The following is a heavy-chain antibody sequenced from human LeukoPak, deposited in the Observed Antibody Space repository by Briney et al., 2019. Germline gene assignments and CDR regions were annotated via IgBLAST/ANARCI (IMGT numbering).Heavy chain of an antibody. D-gene: IGHD6-19*01. Sequence: GRSLRLSCAASGFTFSRYGMHWVRQAPGKGLEWLAVISYDGSNNDYVDSVKGRFTISRDNSKNTLYLQMNSLRAEDTAVYYCARDHHSSGWYYFDYWGQEPWSPSPQ. V-gene: IGHV3-30*04. CDR1: GFTFSRYG. CDR3: ARDHHSSGWYYFDY. J-gene: IGHJ4*01. CDR2: ISYDGSNN.